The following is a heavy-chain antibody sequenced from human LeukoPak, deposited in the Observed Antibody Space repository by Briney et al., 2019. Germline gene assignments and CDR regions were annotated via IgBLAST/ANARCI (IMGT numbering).Heavy chain of an antibody. CDR2: IYSNGNT. Sequence: SETLSLTCTVSGGSISSYYWSWIRQPAGKGPEWIGRIYSNGNTNHNPSLKSRVTMSVDTSKNQISLNLTSVTAADTAVYYCARAPTREGGGALFDFWGQGTLVTVSS. J-gene: IGHJ4*02. D-gene: IGHD3-16*01. V-gene: IGHV4-4*07. CDR3: ARAPTREGGGALFDF. CDR1: GGSISSYY.